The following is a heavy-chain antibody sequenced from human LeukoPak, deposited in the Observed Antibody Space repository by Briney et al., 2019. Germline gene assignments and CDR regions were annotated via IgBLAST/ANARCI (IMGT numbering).Heavy chain of an antibody. CDR3: AKAFFPLVAGYLTYYFDY. J-gene: IGHJ4*02. CDR2: ISGSGGST. D-gene: IGHD6-19*01. V-gene: IGHV3-23*01. CDR1: GFTFSSYA. Sequence: GGSLRLSRAASGFTFSSYAMSWVRQAPGKGLEWVSAISGSGGSTYYADSVKGRFTISRDNSKNTLYLQMNSLRAEDTAVYYSAKAFFPLVAGYLTYYFDYWGQGTLVTVSS.